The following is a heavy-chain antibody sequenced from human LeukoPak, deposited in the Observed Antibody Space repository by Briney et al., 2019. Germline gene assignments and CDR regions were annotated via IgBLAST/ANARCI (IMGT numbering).Heavy chain of an antibody. D-gene: IGHD3-22*01. J-gene: IGHJ4*02. V-gene: IGHV3-23*01. Sequence: GGSLRLSCAASGFTFSSYAMSWVRQAPGKGLEWVSAISGSGGSTYYADSAKGRFTISRDNSKNTLYLQMNSLRAEDTAVYYCAKSTMIVVVTIDYWGQGTLVTVSS. CDR3: AKSTMIVVVTIDY. CDR2: ISGSGGST. CDR1: GFTFSSYA.